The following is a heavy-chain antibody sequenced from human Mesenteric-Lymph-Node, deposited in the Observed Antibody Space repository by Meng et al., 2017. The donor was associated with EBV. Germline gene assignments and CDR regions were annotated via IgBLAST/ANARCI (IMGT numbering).Heavy chain of an antibody. CDR1: GYTFSNYA. CDR3: ARDWGVNFRRDVGLPGSY. CDR2: IYTGNGNT. V-gene: IGHV1-3*04. D-gene: IGHD3-16*01. J-gene: IGHJ4*02. Sequence: QVQLVQSGAGVKKPGAAVTVSCKTSGYTFSNYAMHWVRQVPGQRLEWMGWIYTGNGNTKYSQKFQDRFTISRDTPASTAYMELSSLTSEDTAIYYCARDWGVNFRRDVGLPGSYWGQGTLVTVSS.